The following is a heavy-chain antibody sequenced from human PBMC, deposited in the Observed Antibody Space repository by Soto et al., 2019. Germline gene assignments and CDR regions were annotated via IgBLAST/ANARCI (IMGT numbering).Heavy chain of an antibody. V-gene: IGHV3-74*01. J-gene: IGHJ4*02. Sequence: EVQLVESGGGLTQPGGSLRLSCAASGFTFSSDWMHWVRQAPGKGLVWVSRINTDGSDTSYADSVKGRFTISRDNAKNTLYRQMNSLRAEDTAVYYCVSDRPGSQYYFDYWGPGNMVTVSS. CDR1: GFTFSSDW. D-gene: IGHD3-10*01. CDR3: VSDRPGSQYYFDY. CDR2: INTDGSDT.